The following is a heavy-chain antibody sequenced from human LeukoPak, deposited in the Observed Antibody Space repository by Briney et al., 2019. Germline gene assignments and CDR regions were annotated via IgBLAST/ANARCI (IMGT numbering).Heavy chain of an antibody. CDR3: ARIPVPAAGRGYFDY. J-gene: IGHJ4*02. V-gene: IGHV4-59*01. CDR1: GGSISSYY. D-gene: IGHD2-2*01. CDR2: IYYSGST. Sequence: SETLSLTCTVSGGSISSYYWSWIRQPQGKGLEWMGYIYYSGSTNYNPSLKSRVTISVDTSKNQFSLKLSSVTAADTAVYYCARIPVPAAGRGYFDYWGQGTLVTVSS.